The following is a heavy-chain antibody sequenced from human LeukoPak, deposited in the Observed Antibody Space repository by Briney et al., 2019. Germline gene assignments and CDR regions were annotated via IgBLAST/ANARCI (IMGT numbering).Heavy chain of an antibody. CDR1: GGSISSSNW. V-gene: IGHV4-4*02. CDR3: ARDRRMVRGVTSNWFDP. Sequence: SGTLSLTCAVSGGSISSSNWWSWVRQPPGKGLEWIGEIYHSGSTNYNPSLKSRVTISVDKSKNQFSLKLSSVTAADTAVYYCARDRRMVRGVTSNWFDPWGQGTLVTVSS. CDR2: IYHSGST. J-gene: IGHJ5*02. D-gene: IGHD3-10*01.